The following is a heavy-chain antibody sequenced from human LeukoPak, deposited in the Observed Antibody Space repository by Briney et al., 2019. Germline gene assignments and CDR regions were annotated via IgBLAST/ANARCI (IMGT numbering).Heavy chain of an antibody. J-gene: IGHJ6*02. D-gene: IGHD3-3*01. Sequence: SETLSLTCTVSGGSISSGSYYWSWIRQPAGKGLEWIGRIYTSGSTNYNPSLKSRVTISVDTSKNRFSLKLSSVTAADTAVYYRGGGGRYYDFWSGYYTPEYYGMDVWGQGTTVTVSS. CDR2: IYTSGST. V-gene: IGHV4-61*02. CDR3: GGGGRYYDFWSGYYTPEYYGMDV. CDR1: GGSISSGSYY.